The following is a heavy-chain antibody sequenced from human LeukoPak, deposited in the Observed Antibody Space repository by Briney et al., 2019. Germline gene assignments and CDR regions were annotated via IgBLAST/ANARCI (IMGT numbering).Heavy chain of an antibody. V-gene: IGHV1-69*13. CDR3: ARCRTPYNNYYFDF. D-gene: IGHD3-10*01. J-gene: IGHJ4*02. CDR1: GGTFSNYA. Sequence: ASVKVSCKASGGTFSNYAISWVRQAPGQGLEWMGGVTPIFGAANYAQKFQGRVTITADESTSTAYMELSSLRSDDTAIYCARCRTPYNNYYFDFWGQGTLVTVSS. CDR2: VTPIFGAA.